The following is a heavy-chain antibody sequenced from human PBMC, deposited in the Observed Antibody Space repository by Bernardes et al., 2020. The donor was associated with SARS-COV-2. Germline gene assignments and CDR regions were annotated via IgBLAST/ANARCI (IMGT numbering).Heavy chain of an antibody. CDR1: GFTFSTYW. V-gene: IGHV3-74*01. D-gene: IGHD6-6*01. CDR2: INSDGGDT. J-gene: IGHJ4*01. Sequence: GSLRLSCAASGFTFSTYWMHWVRQAPGKGLVWVSRINSDGGDTNYADSVKGRFTISRDNAKNTLYLQMNSLRAEDTAVYYCASLSSIADQRDFWGQGTLVTVSS. CDR3: ASLSSIADQRDF.